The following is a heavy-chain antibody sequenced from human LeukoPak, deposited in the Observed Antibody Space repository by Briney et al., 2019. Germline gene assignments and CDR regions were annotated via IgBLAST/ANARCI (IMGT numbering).Heavy chain of an antibody. CDR3: ARVPPRGNDVTVGRYSYMDV. CDR1: GITFSSST. Sequence: GVSLRLSCAASGITFSSSTMTWVRQAPGKGLEWVSYISGTTISTIYYADSVKGRFTISRDNAKNSVYLQMNSLRAEDTAVYYCARVPPRGNDVTVGRYSYMDVWGKGTTVIVSS. CDR2: ISGTTISTI. D-gene: IGHD4-23*01. V-gene: IGHV3-48*01. J-gene: IGHJ6*03.